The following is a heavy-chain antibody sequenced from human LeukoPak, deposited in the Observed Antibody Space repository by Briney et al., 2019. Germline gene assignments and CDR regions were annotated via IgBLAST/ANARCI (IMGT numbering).Heavy chain of an antibody. CDR2: ISAYNGNT. J-gene: IGHJ6*03. CDR3: ARDPPVYGDYLNYYYMDV. CDR1: GYTFTSYG. V-gene: IGHV1-18*01. D-gene: IGHD4-17*01. Sequence: VASVKVSCKASGYTFTSYGISWVRQAPGQGLEWMGWISAYNGNTNYAQKLQGRVTMTTDTSTSTAYMELRSLRSDDTAVYYCARDPPVYGDYLNYYYMDVWGKGTTVTVSS.